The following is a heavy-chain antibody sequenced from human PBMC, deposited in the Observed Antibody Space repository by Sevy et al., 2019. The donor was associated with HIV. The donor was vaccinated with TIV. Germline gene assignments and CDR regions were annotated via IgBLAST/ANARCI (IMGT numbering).Heavy chain of an antibody. Sequence: GGSLRLSCAASGFRFSSYEMNWVRQAPGKGLEWVASISNSGTNIYYSDSVRGRFTISRDTTKNSLYLQMNSLRAEDTAAYDCARDLPASATTVAHFDYWGQGTLVTVSS. J-gene: IGHJ4*02. CDR1: GFRFSSYE. D-gene: IGHD4-17*01. V-gene: IGHV3-48*03. CDR2: ISNSGTNI. CDR3: ARDLPASATTVAHFDY.